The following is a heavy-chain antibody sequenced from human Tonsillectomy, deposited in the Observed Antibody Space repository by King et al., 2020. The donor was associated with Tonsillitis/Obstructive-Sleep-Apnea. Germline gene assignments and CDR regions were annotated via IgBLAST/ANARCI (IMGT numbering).Heavy chain of an antibody. CDR1: GFTFSSFA. CDR2: ISGSAYGGST. V-gene: IGHV3-23*04. J-gene: IGHJ4*02. D-gene: IGHD3-3*01. CDR3: ACPFHDFWSGSGALDY. Sequence: EVQLVESGGGLVQPGGSLRLSCAASGFTFSSFAMSWVRQAPGKGLKWVSAISGSAYGGSTYYADSVKGRFTISRDNSKNTLYLQMNSLRAEDTAVYYCACPFHDFWSGSGALDYWGQGTLVTVSS.